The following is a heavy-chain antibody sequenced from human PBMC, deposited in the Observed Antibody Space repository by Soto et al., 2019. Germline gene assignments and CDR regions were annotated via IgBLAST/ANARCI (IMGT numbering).Heavy chain of an antibody. CDR2: IRKQSSQETT. J-gene: IGHJ4*02. CDR3: SAEESPNTPHCSLY. Sequence: RSRRFAPTGSGFPFEHFTLTCVGSLPGKGQEWIVIIRKQSSQETTEYAASVKGKFTISRDTSNGIAYLQMNRLNIEDSAIYYCSAEESPNTPHCSLYCGQGT. V-gene: IGHV3-49*04. D-gene: IGHD2-21*02. CDR1: GFPFEHFT.